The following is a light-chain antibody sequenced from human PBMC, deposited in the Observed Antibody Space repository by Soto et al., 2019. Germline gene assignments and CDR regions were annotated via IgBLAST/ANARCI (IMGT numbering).Light chain of an antibody. Sequence: ERVLTQCPAALFWSTGERATLSGRASQTSSHKYFAWYQQEPGRAPSLLIHSVSIRAAGSPDRLRGSGSGPDFTLTISRLEPQDSAVYYCDLYSGSPSTFGQG. CDR2: SVS. CDR1: QTSSHKY. J-gene: IGKJ1*01. V-gene: IGKV3-20*01. CDR3: DLYSGSPST.